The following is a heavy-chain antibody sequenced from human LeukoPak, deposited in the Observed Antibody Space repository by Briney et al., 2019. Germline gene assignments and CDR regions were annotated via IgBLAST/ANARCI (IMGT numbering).Heavy chain of an antibody. V-gene: IGHV3-23*01. CDR3: AKDHYVSGRYDAFDI. D-gene: IGHD3-10*01. Sequence: QPGGSLSLSCAASGFTYSRLAMTWARQAPGKGLEWVSSIGRDYKTPYSDSAKGRFAISRANSPCTLSLQMNSLRAEDTAVYYCAKDHYVSGRYDAFDIWGQGTMVTVPS. CDR2: IGRDYKT. J-gene: IGHJ3*02. CDR1: GFTYSRLA.